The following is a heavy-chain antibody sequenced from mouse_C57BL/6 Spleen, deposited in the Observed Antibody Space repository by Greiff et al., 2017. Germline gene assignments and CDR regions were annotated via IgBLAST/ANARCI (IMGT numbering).Heavy chain of an antibody. CDR1: GFTFSDYG. Sequence: EVQLVESGGGLVKPGGSLKLSCAASGFTFSDYGMHWVRQAPEKGLEWVAYISSGSSTIYYADTVKGRFTISRDNAKNTLFLQMTSLRSEDTAMYYCAIYYGSSHYYAMDYWGQGTSVTVSS. CDR2: ISSGSSTI. V-gene: IGHV5-17*01. J-gene: IGHJ4*01. D-gene: IGHD1-1*01. CDR3: AIYYGSSHYYAMDY.